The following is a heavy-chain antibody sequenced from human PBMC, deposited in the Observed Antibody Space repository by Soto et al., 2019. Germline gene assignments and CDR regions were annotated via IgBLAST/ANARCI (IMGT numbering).Heavy chain of an antibody. D-gene: IGHD6-19*01. J-gene: IGHJ5*02. CDR3: ARGGGWYVWFDP. Sequence: ASVKVSCKASGYTFTSYAMHWVRQAPGQRLEWMGWINAGNGNTKYSQKFQGRVTITRDTSASTAYMELSSLRSEDTAVYYCARGGGWYVWFDPCGQGTLVTVSS. V-gene: IGHV1-3*01. CDR2: INAGNGNT. CDR1: GYTFTSYA.